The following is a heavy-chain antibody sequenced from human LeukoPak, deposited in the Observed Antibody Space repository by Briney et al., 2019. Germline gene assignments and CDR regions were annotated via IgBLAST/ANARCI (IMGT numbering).Heavy chain of an antibody. Sequence: PGGSLRLSCAASGFTFSSYAMHWVRQAPGKGLEWVAVISYDGSNKYYADSVKGRFTISRDNSKNTLYLQMNSLRAEDTAVYYCAKGSIAAGIAGPFYYYYYMDVWGKGTTVTVSS. CDR1: GFTFSSYA. J-gene: IGHJ6*03. V-gene: IGHV3-30-3*01. CDR3: AKGSIAAGIAGPFYYYYYMDV. D-gene: IGHD6-13*01. CDR2: ISYDGSNK.